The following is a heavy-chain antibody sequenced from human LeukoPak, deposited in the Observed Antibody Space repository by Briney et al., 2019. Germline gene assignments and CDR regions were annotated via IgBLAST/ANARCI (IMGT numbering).Heavy chain of an antibody. CDR3: ARDVGVGAPFDY. V-gene: IGHV4-59*01. CDR2: IHYSGST. CDR1: GGSISSYY. Sequence: PSETLSLTCTVSGGSISSYYWSWIRQPPGKGLEWIGYIHYSGSTNYNLSLKSRVTILVDTSKNQFSLKLSSVTAADTAVYYCARDVGVGAPFDYWGQGTLVTVSS. D-gene: IGHD1-26*01. J-gene: IGHJ4*02.